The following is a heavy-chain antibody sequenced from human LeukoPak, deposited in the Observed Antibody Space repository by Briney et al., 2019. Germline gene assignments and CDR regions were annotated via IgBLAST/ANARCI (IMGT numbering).Heavy chain of an antibody. D-gene: IGHD3-10*01. J-gene: IGHJ5*02. Sequence: SETLSLTCTVSGYSITSGYYWGWIRQPAGKGLEWIGRIYNGGIITYNPSLKSRVTMSIDTSNNQFSLRLRFVTAADTAVYYCARDSGTTGEVKFDPWGQGTLVTVSS. CDR1: GYSITSGYY. V-gene: IGHV4-4*07. CDR3: ARDSGTTGEVKFDP. CDR2: IYNGGII.